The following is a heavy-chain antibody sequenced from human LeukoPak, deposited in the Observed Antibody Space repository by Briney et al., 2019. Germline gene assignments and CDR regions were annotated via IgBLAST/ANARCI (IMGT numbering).Heavy chain of an antibody. CDR1: GYTFTGYY. D-gene: IGHD3-22*01. J-gene: IGHJ3*02. CDR2: INPNSGGT. V-gene: IGHV1-2*06. Sequence: ASVKVSCKASGYTFTGYYMHWVRQAPGQGLEWMGRINPNSGGTNYAQKFQGRVTMTRDTSISTAYMELSRPRSDDTAVYYCASTSMIELSDAFDIWGQGTMVTVSS. CDR3: ASTSMIELSDAFDI.